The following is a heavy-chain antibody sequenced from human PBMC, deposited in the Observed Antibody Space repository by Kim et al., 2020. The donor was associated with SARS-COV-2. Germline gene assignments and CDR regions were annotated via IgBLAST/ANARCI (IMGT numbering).Heavy chain of an antibody. CDR1: GFALSNFW. CDR2: INNDGSIA. Sequence: GGSLRLSCAPSGFALSNFWMLWVRQVPGKGLVWVARINNDGSIAQYADAVKGRFTISRDNAKNTLYLQMNSPRAEDTAVYYCVRMRHYSGSDGFDYWGQGALVTVSS. V-gene: IGHV3-74*01. D-gene: IGHD3-10*01. CDR3: VRMRHYSGSDGFDY. J-gene: IGHJ4*02.